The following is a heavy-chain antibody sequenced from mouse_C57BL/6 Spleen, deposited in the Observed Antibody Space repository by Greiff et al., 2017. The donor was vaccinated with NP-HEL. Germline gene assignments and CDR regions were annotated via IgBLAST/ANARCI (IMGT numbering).Heavy chain of an antibody. D-gene: IGHD4-1*01. CDR3: ARRKLTGTFDY. Sequence: EVQLVESGGDLVKPGGSLKLSCAASGFTFSSYGMSWVRQTPDKRLEWVATISSGGSYTYYPDSVKGRFTISRDNAKNTLYLQMSSLKSEDTAMYYCARRKLTGTFDYWGQGTTLTVSS. CDR2: ISSGGSYT. J-gene: IGHJ2*01. CDR1: GFTFSSYG. V-gene: IGHV5-6*01.